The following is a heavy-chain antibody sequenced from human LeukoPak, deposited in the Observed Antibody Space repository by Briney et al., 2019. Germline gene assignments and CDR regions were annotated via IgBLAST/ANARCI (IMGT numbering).Heavy chain of an antibody. CDR2: ISSSSSYI. CDR1: GFTFSSYA. V-gene: IGHV3-21*01. D-gene: IGHD2-2*01. J-gene: IGHJ4*02. Sequence: GGSLRLSCAASGFTFSSYAMSWVRQAPGKGLEWVSSISSSSSYIYYADSVKGRFTISRDNAKNSLYLQMNSLRAEDTAVYYCARGCSSTSCYGTARGASGIDYWGQGTLATVSS. CDR3: ARGCSSTSCYGTARGASGIDY.